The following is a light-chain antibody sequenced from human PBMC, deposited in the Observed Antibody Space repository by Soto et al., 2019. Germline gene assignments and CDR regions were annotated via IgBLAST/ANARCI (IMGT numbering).Light chain of an antibody. Sequence: QSALTQPASVSGSPGQSTISCTGTSSDVGSYNLVSWYQQHPGKAPKLMIYEGSKRPSGVSNRFSGSKSGNTASLTISGLQAEDEADYYCCSYAGSSNLVFGGGTKLTVL. J-gene: IGLJ2*01. CDR3: CSYAGSSNLV. V-gene: IGLV2-23*01. CDR2: EGS. CDR1: SSDVGSYNL.